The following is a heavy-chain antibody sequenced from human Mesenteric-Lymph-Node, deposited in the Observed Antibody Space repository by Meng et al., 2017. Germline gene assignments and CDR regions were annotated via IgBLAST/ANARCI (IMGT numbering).Heavy chain of an antibody. Sequence: QGNLQVSGTGRVKPPVILPLTGAVSGGHISISTGWSWVRQPPGKGLEWIGEIYHSGGTNYNPSLRGRVTISLDKSKNQFSLTLRSVTAADTAVYYCARASYGSGSPLGESWFDPWGQGTLVTVSS. CDR3: ARASYGSGSPLGESWFDP. CDR2: IYHSGGT. V-gene: IGHV4-4*03. D-gene: IGHD3-10*01. CDR1: GGHISISTG. J-gene: IGHJ5*02.